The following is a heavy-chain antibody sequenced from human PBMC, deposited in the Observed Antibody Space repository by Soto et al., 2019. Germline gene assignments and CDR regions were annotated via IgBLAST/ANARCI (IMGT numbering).Heavy chain of an antibody. CDR3: ARGRGWRDY. CDR2: MDPKTGNT. V-gene: IGHV1-8*01. CDR1: GYSFTSYD. D-gene: IGHD6-19*01. J-gene: IGHJ4*02. Sequence: ASVKVSCKASGYSFTSYDINWVRQATGQGLEWMGWMDPKTGNTDYGQKFQGRVTMTRNTSISTAYMELSSLISEDTAVYYCARGRGWRDYCGQGTLVTVSS.